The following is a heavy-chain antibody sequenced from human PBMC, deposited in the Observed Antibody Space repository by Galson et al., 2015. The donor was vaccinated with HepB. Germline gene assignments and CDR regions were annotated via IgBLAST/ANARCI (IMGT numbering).Heavy chain of an antibody. D-gene: IGHD3-16*01. Sequence: SLRLSCAASGFTFSTYWMSWVRQAPGKGLEWVANIKQDGSEKFYVDSVKGRFTISRDNAKNSLFLQMDSLRAEDTAVYYCARGKDLAEVQRGGPFDSWGQGTLVTVSS. J-gene: IGHJ4*02. CDR2: IKQDGSEK. CDR1: GFTFSTYW. V-gene: IGHV3-7*03. CDR3: ARGKDLAEVQRGGPFDS.